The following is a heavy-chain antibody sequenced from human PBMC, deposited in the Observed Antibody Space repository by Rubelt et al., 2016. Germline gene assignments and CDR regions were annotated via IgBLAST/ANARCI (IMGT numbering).Heavy chain of an antibody. V-gene: IGHV3-48*04. CDR2: ISSSSSTI. D-gene: IGHD6-13*01. CDR3: ARDSPYSSSWSGYYGMDV. CDR1: SYS. J-gene: IGHJ6*02. Sequence: SYSMNWVRQAPGKGLEWVSYISSSSSTIYYADSVKCRFTIPRDNANNSLYLQMNSLRAEDTAVYYCARDSPYSSSWSGYYGMDVWGQGTTVTVSS.